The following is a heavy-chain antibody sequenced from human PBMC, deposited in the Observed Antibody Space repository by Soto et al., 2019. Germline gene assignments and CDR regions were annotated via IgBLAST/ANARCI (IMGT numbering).Heavy chain of an antibody. V-gene: IGHV6-1*01. CDR3: ARDDSAVAGTPPYYYYYYGMDV. CDR1: GDSVSSNSAA. D-gene: IGHD6-19*01. CDR2: TYYRSKWYN. Sequence: SQTLSLTCAISGDSVSSNSAAWNWIRQSPSGGLEWLGRTYYRSKWYNDYAVSVKSRITINPDTSKNQFSLQLNSVTPEDTAVYYCARDDSAVAGTPPYYYYYYGMDVWGQGTTVTVSS. J-gene: IGHJ6*02.